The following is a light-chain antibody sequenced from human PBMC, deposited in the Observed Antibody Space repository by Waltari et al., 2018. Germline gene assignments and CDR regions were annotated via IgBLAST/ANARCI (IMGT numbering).Light chain of an antibody. V-gene: IGLV2-14*01. CDR2: EAS. J-gene: IGLJ2*01. CDR3: SSYTSSSTVV. CDR1: SSDDGGYNQ. Sequence: QSALTQPASVSGSPGQSTTIPCTGTSSDDGGYNQASRYNQHPGKAPKLMIYEASNRPSGVSNRFSGSKSGNTASLTISGLQAEDEADYYCSSYTSSSTVVFGGGTKLTVL.